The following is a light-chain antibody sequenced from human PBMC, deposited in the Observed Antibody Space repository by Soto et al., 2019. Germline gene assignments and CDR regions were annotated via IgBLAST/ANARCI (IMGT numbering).Light chain of an antibody. CDR3: QRYDNSPLT. CDR2: HTY. CDR1: QSISGN. Sequence: SVLPPSAATLSVSRRPCATLCCRATQSISGNLAWYHQKPGLSPRLLIYHTYTRATGVTARFRGSGSGTEFSLTINRLQPEDSAVYYCQRYDNSPLTVGGGTQVEI. J-gene: IGKJ4*01. V-gene: IGKV3-15*01.